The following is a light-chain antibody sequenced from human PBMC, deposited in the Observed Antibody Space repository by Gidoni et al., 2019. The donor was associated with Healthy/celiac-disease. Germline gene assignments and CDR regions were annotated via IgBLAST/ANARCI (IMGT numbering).Light chain of an antibody. Sequence: DIVMTQSPLSLPVTPGEPASISCRSSQSLLHSNGYNYLDWYLQKPGQSPQLLIYLGSNRASGVPDRFSGSGSGTDFTLIISRVEAEDVGVYYCMQALQTRTFGPGTKVDIK. CDR3: MQALQTRT. CDR2: LGS. CDR1: QSLLHSNGYNY. V-gene: IGKV2-28*01. J-gene: IGKJ3*01.